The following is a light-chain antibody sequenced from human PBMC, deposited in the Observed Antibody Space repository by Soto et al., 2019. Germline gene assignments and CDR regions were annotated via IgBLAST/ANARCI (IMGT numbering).Light chain of an antibody. CDR3: SSLSTTTTLV. V-gene: IGLV2-14*03. Sequence: QSALTQPASVSGSPGQSIIISCTGTSSDVGGYNYVSWYQQHPGKAPKLMTYDVSARPSGVSNRFSGSKSGNTASLTISGLQAEDEADYYCSSLSTTTTLVFGTGTKVTVL. CDR1: SSDVGGYNY. CDR2: DVS. J-gene: IGLJ1*01.